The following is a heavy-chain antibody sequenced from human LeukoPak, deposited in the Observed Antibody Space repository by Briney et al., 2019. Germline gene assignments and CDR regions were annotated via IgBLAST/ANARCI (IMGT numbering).Heavy chain of an antibody. J-gene: IGHJ4*02. V-gene: IGHV1-18*01. CDR2: ISAYNGNT. CDR1: GYTFTSYG. D-gene: IGHD1-26*01. CDR3: ARDSGSGSYNY. Sequence: ASVKVSCKASGYTFTSYGISWVRQAPGQGLEWMGWISAYNGNTNYAQKFQGRVTMTRDTSISTAYMELSRLRSDDTAVYYCARDSGSGSYNYWGQGTLVTVSS.